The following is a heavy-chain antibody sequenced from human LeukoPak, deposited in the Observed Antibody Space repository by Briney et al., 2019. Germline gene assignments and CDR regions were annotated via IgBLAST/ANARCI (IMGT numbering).Heavy chain of an antibody. CDR3: ARQGGGFWYFDL. CDR1: GASISSSRYY. J-gene: IGHJ2*01. V-gene: IGHV4-39*01. Sequence: SETLSLTCTVSGASISSSRYYWAWIRQPPGRGLEWIGSIFYSGSTYCNPSLKSRVTISVDTSKNQFSLKLSSVTAADTAVYFCARQGGGFWYFDLWGRGTLVTVSS. D-gene: IGHD6-25*01. CDR2: IFYSGST.